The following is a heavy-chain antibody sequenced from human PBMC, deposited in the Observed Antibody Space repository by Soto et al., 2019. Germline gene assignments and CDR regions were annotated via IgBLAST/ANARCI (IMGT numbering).Heavy chain of an antibody. V-gene: IGHV1-3*01. J-gene: IGHJ6*02. Sequence: ASVKVSCKASGYTFTSYAMHWVRQAPGQRLEWMGWINAGNGNTKYSQNFQGRVTITADESTSTAYMELSSLRSEDTAMYYCARDLRAAGRPGMDVWGQGTTVTVSS. D-gene: IGHD6-13*01. CDR2: INAGNGNT. CDR3: ARDLRAAGRPGMDV. CDR1: GYTFTSYA.